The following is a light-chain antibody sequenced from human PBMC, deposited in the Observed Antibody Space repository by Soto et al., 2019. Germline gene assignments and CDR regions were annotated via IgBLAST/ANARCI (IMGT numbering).Light chain of an antibody. CDR3: QQRNNWPPVT. V-gene: IGKV3-11*01. CDR2: DAS. CDR1: QSVSRH. J-gene: IGKJ4*01. Sequence: EIVLSQSPATLSLSPGERATLSCRASQSVSRHLAWYQQKPGQAPRLLIYDASNRATGIPARFSGSGSGTDFTLTISSLEPEDFAVYYCQQRNNWPPVTFGGGTKVDIK.